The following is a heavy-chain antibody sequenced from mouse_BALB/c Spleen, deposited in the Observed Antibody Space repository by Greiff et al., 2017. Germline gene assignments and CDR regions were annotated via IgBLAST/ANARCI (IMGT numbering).Heavy chain of an antibody. CDR1: GYTFSSYW. CDR3: ARSTMITTFDY. Sequence: QVHVKQSGAELMKPGASVKISCKATGYTFSSYWIEWVKQRPGHGLEWIGEILPGSGSTNYNEKFKGKATFTADTSSNTAYMQLSSLTSEDSAVYYCARSTMITTFDYWGQGTTLTVSS. D-gene: IGHD2-4*01. J-gene: IGHJ2*01. V-gene: IGHV1-9*01. CDR2: ILPGSGST.